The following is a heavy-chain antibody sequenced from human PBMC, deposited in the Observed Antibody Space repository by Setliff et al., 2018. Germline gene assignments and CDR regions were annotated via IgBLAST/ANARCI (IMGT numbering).Heavy chain of an antibody. CDR3: AREQWLDPPGYYYMGV. Sequence: PSETLSLTCTVSGGSISSYYWSWIRQPAGKGLEWIGHIYIGGSANYNPSLKSRVTMSIDTSKNQLSLKLNSVTAADMAVYYCAREQWLDPPGYYYMGVWAKGTTVTVSS. J-gene: IGHJ6*03. CDR2: IYIGGSA. V-gene: IGHV4-4*07. D-gene: IGHD6-19*01. CDR1: GGSISSYY.